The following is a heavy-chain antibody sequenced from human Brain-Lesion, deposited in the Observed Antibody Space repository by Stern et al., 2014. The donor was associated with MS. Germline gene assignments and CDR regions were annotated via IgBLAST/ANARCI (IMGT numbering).Heavy chain of an antibody. CDR2: IHYSGGT. J-gene: IGHJ4*02. Sequence: QVQLQESGPGLVKPSQTLSLTCTVSGGSISSGDNYWSWIRQPPGKGPEWIGYIHYSGGTYFNPSLKSRDTISADTSKNQFSLKLNSMTAADTAVYYCARVPDYGDAFFDYWGQGILVTVSS. CDR3: ARVPDYGDAFFDY. D-gene: IGHD4-17*01. V-gene: IGHV4-30-4*01. CDR1: GGSISSGDNY.